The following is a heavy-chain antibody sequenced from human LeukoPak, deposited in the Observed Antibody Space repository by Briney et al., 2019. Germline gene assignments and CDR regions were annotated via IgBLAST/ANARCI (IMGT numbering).Heavy chain of an antibody. V-gene: IGHV3-23*01. CDR1: GFTFSSFG. Sequence: GGSLSLSCAASGFTFSSFGMSCVPAAPGGRLGCGLAICGSGDSPYSARPAKGRFTISSVNSKNTLYPQSNSRSAEAPAVFYGAKDPLTTALLDYWGQGTLVTVS. D-gene: IGHD1-14*01. CDR2: ICGSGDSP. CDR3: AKDPLTTALLDY. J-gene: IGHJ4*02.